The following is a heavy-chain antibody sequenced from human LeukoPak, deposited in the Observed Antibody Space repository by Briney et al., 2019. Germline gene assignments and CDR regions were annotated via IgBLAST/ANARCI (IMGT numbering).Heavy chain of an antibody. CDR2: ISWNSGSI. CDR3: AKDGHYYDSSGYYYDY. Sequence: PGRSLRLSCAASGFSIDEYAMHWVRQVPGKGLEWVSGISWNSGSIGYADSVKGRFTISRDNAKNSLYLQMNSLRAEDTALYYCAKDGHYYDSSGYYYDYWGQGTLVTVSS. V-gene: IGHV3-9*01. J-gene: IGHJ4*02. D-gene: IGHD3-22*01. CDR1: GFSIDEYA.